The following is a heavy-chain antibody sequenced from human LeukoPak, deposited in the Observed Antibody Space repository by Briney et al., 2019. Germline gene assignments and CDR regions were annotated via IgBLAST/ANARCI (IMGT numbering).Heavy chain of an antibody. CDR3: ALELLVDWFDP. D-gene: IGHD1-7*01. CDR2: ISAYNGNT. CDR1: GYTFTSYG. J-gene: IGHJ5*02. V-gene: IGHV1-18*01. Sequence: ASVKVTCKASGYTFTSYGISWVRQAPGQGLEWMGWISAYNGNTNYAQKLQGRVTMTTDTSTSTAYMELRSLRSDDTAVYYCALELLVDWFDPWGQGTLVTVSS.